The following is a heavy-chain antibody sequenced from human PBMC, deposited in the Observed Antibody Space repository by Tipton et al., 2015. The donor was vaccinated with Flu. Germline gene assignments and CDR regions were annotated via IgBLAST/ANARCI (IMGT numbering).Heavy chain of an antibody. D-gene: IGHD5-12*01. CDR3: ARGRDSGHFFDY. V-gene: IGHV3-7*01. J-gene: IGHJ4*02. Sequence: GSLRLSCAGSGFIFSSYWMSWVRQAPGKGLEWLANIKQDGSETDYVDSVKGRFSISRDNAKNSVYLQMISLRAEDTAVYYCARGRDSGHFFDYWGQGSLVTVSS. CDR2: IKQDGSET. CDR1: GFIFSSYW.